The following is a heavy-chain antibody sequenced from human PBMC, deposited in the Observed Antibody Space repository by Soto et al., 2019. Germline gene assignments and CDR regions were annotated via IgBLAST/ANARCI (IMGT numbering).Heavy chain of an antibody. D-gene: IGHD1-26*01. CDR2: ISYDGSNK. V-gene: IGHV3-30*18. CDR1: GFTFSSYG. Sequence: VLLVESGGGVVQPGRSLRLSCAASGFTFSSYGMHWVRQAPGKGLEWVAVISYDGSNKYYADSVKGRFTISRDNSKNTLYLQMNSLRAEDTAVYYCAKSAGGNYCRYWGQGTLVTVSS. CDR3: AKSAGGNYCRY. J-gene: IGHJ4*02.